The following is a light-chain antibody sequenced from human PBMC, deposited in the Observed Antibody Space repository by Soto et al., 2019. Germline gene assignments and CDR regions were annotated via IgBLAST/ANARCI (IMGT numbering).Light chain of an antibody. CDR1: QFVSSR. J-gene: IGKJ1*01. Sequence: EIVLTQSPGTLSLSPGERVTLSCRASQFVSSRLAWYQQRPGQVPRLLIYAASTRATGIPARFSGSGSGTEFTLTINSLQSEDFAVYYCQQYNNWWTFGQGTKGDIK. V-gene: IGKV3-15*01. CDR3: QQYNNWWT. CDR2: AAS.